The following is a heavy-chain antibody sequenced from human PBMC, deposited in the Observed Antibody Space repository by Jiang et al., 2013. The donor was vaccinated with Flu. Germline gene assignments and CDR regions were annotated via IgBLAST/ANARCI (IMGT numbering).Heavy chain of an antibody. CDR2: INTNNGIP. J-gene: IGHJ5*02. D-gene: IGHD6-19*01. Sequence: SVKVSCKVSGYTFSNYAMNWVRQAPGQGLEWMGWINTNNGIPTYAQDFTGRFVFSVDTSVSTAYLQLNSLKAEDTAVYYCARGGRPYSSGWFNYFDPWGQGTLVTVSS. CDR3: ARGGRPYSSGWFNYFDP. CDR1: GYTFSNYA. V-gene: IGHV7-4-1*02.